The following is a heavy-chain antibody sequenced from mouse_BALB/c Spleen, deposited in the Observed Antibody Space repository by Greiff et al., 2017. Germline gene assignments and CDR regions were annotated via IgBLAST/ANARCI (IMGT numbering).Heavy chain of an antibody. J-gene: IGHJ3*01. D-gene: IGHD2-12*01. CDR2: ISYDGSN. CDR3: AYYSHGWFAY. Sequence: EVHLVESGPGLVKPSQSLSLTCSVTGYSITSGYYWNWIRQFPGNKLEWMGYISYDGSNNYNPSLKNRISITRDTSKNQFFLKLNSVTTEDTATYYCAYYSHGWFAYWGQGTLVTVSA. CDR1: GYSITSGYY. V-gene: IGHV3-6*02.